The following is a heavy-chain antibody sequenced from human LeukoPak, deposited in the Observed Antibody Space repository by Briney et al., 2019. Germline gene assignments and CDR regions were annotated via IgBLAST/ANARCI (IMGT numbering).Heavy chain of an antibody. CDR2: ISSSGSTI. CDR1: GFTFSSYA. D-gene: IGHD3-3*01. J-gene: IGHJ3*02. CDR3: ARSIFGVDLLVDAFDI. V-gene: IGHV3-48*04. Sequence: PGGSLRLSCAAPGFTFSSYAMSWVRQAPGKGLEWVSYISSSGSTIYYADSVKGRFTISRDNAKNSLYLQMNSLRAEDTAVYYCARSIFGVDLLVDAFDIWGQGTMVTVSS.